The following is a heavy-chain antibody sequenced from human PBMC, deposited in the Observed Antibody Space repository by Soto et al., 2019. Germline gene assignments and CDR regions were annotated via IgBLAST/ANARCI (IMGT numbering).Heavy chain of an antibody. CDR1: GGTFSSYT. J-gene: IGHJ5*02. D-gene: IGHD2-2*01. CDR2: IIPILGIA. V-gene: IGHV1-69*04. Sequence: EASVKVSCKASGGTFSSYTISWVRQAPGQGLEWMGRIIPILGIANYAQKFQGRVTITADKSTSTAYMELSSLRSEDTAVYYCAREVPDCSSTSCELLYNWFDPWGQGTLVTVSS. CDR3: AREVPDCSSTSCELLYNWFDP.